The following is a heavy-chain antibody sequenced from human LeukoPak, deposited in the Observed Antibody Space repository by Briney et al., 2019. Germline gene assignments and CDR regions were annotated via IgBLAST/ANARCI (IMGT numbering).Heavy chain of an antibody. V-gene: IGHV4-38-2*01. Sequence: PSETLSLTCAVSGYSISSGYYWGWIRPPPGKGLEWIGNIYHSGSTYYNPSLKSRVTMSVDTSKNQFSLKLTSVTAADTAVYYCARAYSNWFDPWGQGTLVTVSS. CDR2: IYHSGST. D-gene: IGHD4-11*01. CDR1: GYSISSGYY. J-gene: IGHJ5*02. CDR3: ARAYSNWFDP.